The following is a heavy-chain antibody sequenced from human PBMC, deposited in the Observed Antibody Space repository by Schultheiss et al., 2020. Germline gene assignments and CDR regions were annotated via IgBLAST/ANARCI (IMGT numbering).Heavy chain of an antibody. D-gene: IGHD3-10*01. J-gene: IGHJ4*02. CDR2: INHSGST. Sequence: SETLSLTCTVSGGSISSSSYYWGWIRQPPGKGLEWIGEINHSGSTTYNPSLKSRVTILVDKSKNQFSLKLSSVTAADTAVYYCARGGWAYGSGYFDYWGQGTLVTVSS. CDR1: GGSISSSSYY. V-gene: IGHV4-39*07. CDR3: ARGGWAYGSGYFDY.